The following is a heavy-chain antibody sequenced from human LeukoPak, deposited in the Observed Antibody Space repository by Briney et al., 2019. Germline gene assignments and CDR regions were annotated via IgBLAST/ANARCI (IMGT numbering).Heavy chain of an antibody. D-gene: IGHD3-10*01. CDR2: INHSGST. CDR1: GGSFSGYY. J-gene: IGHJ4*02. CDR3: ARRRHLYGSESYYLGY. Sequence: SETLSLTCAVYGGSFSGYYWSWIRQPPGKGLEWIGEINHSGSTNYNPSLKSRVTISGDTSKNQFSPKLSSVTAANTAVYYCARRRHLYGSESYYLGYWGQGTLVTVSS. V-gene: IGHV4-34*01.